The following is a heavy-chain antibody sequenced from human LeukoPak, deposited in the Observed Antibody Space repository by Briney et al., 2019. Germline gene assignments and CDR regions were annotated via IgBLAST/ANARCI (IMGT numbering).Heavy chain of an antibody. Sequence: RGSLRLPCAASGFTFNSYGMSWVRHAPGKGLEWVSGISSRVISTYYADSAQGRFTISRDNSKNTLSLQMHSLTHQDTARYYGAKDKYSGCGTGDFWGQGTPVTVSS. CDR1: GFTFNSYG. V-gene: IGHV3-23*01. CDR2: ISSRVIST. D-gene: IGHD3/OR15-3a*01. J-gene: IGHJ4*02. CDR3: AKDKYSGCGTGDF.